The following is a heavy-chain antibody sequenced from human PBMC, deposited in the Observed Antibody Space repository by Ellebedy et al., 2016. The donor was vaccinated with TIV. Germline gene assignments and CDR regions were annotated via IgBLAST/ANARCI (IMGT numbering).Heavy chain of an antibody. Sequence: ASVKVSXXASGYTFTTDFMHWVRQGPRQGLEWMGIINAKSGSASYAQKFQGRITMTTDTSTETVYMELSSLTSEDTAVYYCARVSSLLRGIYQATDIWGQGTMVTVSS. V-gene: IGHV1-46*01. D-gene: IGHD3-10*01. CDR2: INAKSGSA. CDR3: ARVSSLLRGIYQATDI. CDR1: GYTFTTDF. J-gene: IGHJ3*02.